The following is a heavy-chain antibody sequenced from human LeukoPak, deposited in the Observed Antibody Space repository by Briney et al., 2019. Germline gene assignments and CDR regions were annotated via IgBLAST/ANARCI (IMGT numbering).Heavy chain of an antibody. J-gene: IGHJ4*02. Sequence: GGSLRLSCAASGFTFSSYTMNWVRQAPGKGLEWVSSIGSNISYIYYADSVKGRFTISRDNPKNSLYLQMNSLSAEDTAVYYCARDLAFSRLDYWGQGVLVTVSS. CDR1: GFTFSSYT. CDR2: IGSNISYI. D-gene: IGHD2/OR15-2a*01. CDR3: ARDLAFSRLDY. V-gene: IGHV3-21*01.